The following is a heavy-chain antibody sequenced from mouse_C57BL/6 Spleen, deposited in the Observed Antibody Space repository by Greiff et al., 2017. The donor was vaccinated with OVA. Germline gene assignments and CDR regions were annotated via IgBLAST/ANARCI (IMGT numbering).Heavy chain of an antibody. CDR2: IRSKSNIYAT. J-gene: IGHJ4*01. CDR1: GFSFNTYA. CDR3: VRQEDYYAMDY. V-gene: IGHV10-1*01. Sequence: EAGGGLVQPKGSLKLSCAASGFSFNTYAMNWVRQAPGKGLEWVARIRSKSNIYATYYADSVKDRFTISRDDSESMLYLQMNNLKTEDTAMYYCVRQEDYYAMDYWGQGTSVTVSS.